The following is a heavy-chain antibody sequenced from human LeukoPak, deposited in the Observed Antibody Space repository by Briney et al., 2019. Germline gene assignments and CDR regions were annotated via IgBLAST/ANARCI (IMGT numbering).Heavy chain of an antibody. CDR2: ISYDGSNT. V-gene: IGHV3-30*04. D-gene: IGHD3-16*02. Sequence: PGGSLRLSCAASGFTFSSFSIHWVRQPPGKGLEWVALISYDGSNTYYADSVEGRFTISRDNSKNTLYLQMNSLRAEDTAVYYCAKDLRSYRDEYYFDYWGQGTLVTVSS. CDR3: AKDLRSYRDEYYFDY. J-gene: IGHJ4*02. CDR1: GFTFSSFS.